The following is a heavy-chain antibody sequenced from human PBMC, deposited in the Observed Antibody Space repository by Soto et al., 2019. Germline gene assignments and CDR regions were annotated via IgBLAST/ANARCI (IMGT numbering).Heavy chain of an antibody. D-gene: IGHD2-2*01. CDR2: ISGSGGST. J-gene: IGHJ4*02. Sequence: EVQLLESGGGLVQPGGSLGLSCAASRFTFSNYAMSWVRQAPGKGLEWVSGISGSGGSTYYADSVKGRFTISRDNSKNTLSLQMNSLRAEDTAVYYCPNPLPFYCSSTSCYEVWGQGTLVTVSS. V-gene: IGHV3-23*01. CDR3: PNPLPFYCSSTSCYEV. CDR1: RFTFSNYA.